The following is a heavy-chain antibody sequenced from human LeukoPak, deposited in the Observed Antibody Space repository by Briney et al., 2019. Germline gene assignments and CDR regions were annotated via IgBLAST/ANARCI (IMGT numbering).Heavy chain of an antibody. D-gene: IGHD1-1*01. CDR3: AKLLSWNDLSFDY. CDR2: ISGSGGST. CDR1: GFTFSSYS. V-gene: IGHV3-23*01. Sequence: GGSLRLSCAASGFTFSSYSMNWVRQAPGKGLEWVSAISGSGGSTYYADSVKGRFTISRDNSKNTLYLQMNSLRAEDTAVYYCAKLLSWNDLSFDYWGQGTLVTVSS. J-gene: IGHJ4*02.